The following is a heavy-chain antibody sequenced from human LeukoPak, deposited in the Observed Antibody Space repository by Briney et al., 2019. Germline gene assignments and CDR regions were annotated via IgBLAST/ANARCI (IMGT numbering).Heavy chain of an antibody. CDR3: ARGLPDYDFWSGEKYYYYMDV. J-gene: IGHJ6*03. D-gene: IGHD3-3*01. CDR1: GYTFTSYG. CDR2: ISAYNGNT. V-gene: IGHV1-18*01. Sequence: ASVMVSCKASGYTFTSYGISWVRQAPGQGLEWMGWISAYNGNTNYAQKLQGRVTMTTDTSTSTAYMELRSLRSDDTAVYYCARGLPDYDFWSGEKYYYYMDVWGKGTTVTVSS.